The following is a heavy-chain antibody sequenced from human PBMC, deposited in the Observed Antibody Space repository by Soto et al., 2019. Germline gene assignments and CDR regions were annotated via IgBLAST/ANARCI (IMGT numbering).Heavy chain of an antibody. CDR1: GFTFSTYA. CDR3: AKPPAVASINYYYYSMDV. D-gene: IGHD6-19*01. J-gene: IGHJ6*02. Sequence: EVQLLESGGGLVQPGGSLRLSCAASGFTFSTYAMTWVRQAPGKGLEWVSSVSGTGGTTYYADSVKGRFTVSRDNSKNTLYLQMHSLRAEDTAVYYCAKPPAVASINYYYYSMDVWGQVTTVTVSS. V-gene: IGHV3-23*01. CDR2: VSGTGGTT.